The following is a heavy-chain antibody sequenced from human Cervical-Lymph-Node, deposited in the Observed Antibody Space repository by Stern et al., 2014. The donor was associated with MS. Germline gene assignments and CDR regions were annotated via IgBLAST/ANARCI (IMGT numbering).Heavy chain of an antibody. D-gene: IGHD1/OR15-1a*01. CDR2: IQSSGKT. V-gene: IGHV4-61*02. CDR1: GGSISSGNNF. CDR3: AKSISGWNNAFEI. J-gene: IGHJ3*02. Sequence: QVQLQESGPGLVKPSQTLSLTCTVSGGSISSGNNFWIWIRQPAGKGLEWIGRIQSSGKTNYNPSLKSRVTISVDPSKNKFSLRLPSLTAADTATYYCAKSISGWNNAFEIWGQGTMVAVSS.